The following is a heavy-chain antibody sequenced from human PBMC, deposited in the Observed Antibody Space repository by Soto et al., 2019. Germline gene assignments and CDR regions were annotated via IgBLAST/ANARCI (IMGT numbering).Heavy chain of an antibody. CDR1: GFTFSSYA. V-gene: IGHV3-23*01. CDR3: AKDQKRYNWKGYMDV. CDR2: LSGSGGST. J-gene: IGHJ6*03. Sequence: EVQLLESGGGLVQPGGSLRLSCAASGFTFSSYAMSWVRQAPGKGLEWVSALSGSGGSTYYADSVKGRFTISRDNSKNTLYLQMNSLRAEDTAVDYCAKDQKRYNWKGYMDVWGKGTTVTVSS. D-gene: IGHD1-1*01.